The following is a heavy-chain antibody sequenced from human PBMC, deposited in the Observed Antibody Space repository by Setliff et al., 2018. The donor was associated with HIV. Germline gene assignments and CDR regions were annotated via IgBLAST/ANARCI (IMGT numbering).Heavy chain of an antibody. D-gene: IGHD1-7*01. Sequence: GASVKVSCKASGGNFNNYGISWVRQAPGQGLEWMGRINPNSGGTKYAQKSQGRVTMTRDTSISTAYMELSRLRSDDTAVYYCARGYNWNYPLDYWGQGTLVTVSS. J-gene: IGHJ4*02. CDR3: ARGYNWNYPLDY. V-gene: IGHV1-2*06. CDR1: GGNFNNYG. CDR2: INPNSGGT.